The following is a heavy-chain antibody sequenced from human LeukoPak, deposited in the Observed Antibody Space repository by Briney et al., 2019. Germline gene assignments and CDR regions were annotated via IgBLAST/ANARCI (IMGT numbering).Heavy chain of an antibody. V-gene: IGHV1-8*01. J-gene: IGHJ4*02. Sequence: GASVKVSCKASGYTFTSYDINWVRQATGQGLEWTGWMNPNSGNTGYAQKFQGRVTMTRNTSISTAYMELSSLRSEDTAVYYCARARGGSGSGYYYVRYWGQGTLVTVSS. CDR2: MNPNSGNT. CDR1: GYTFTSYD. D-gene: IGHD3-22*01. CDR3: ARARGGSGSGYYYVRY.